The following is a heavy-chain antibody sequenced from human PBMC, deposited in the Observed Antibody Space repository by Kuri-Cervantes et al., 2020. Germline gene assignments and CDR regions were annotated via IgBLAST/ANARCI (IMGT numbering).Heavy chain of an antibody. J-gene: IGHJ4*02. D-gene: IGHD4-17*01. CDR3: ARSAYGDYVPGY. CDR1: GYTFTSYG. V-gene: IGHV1-69*13. CDR2: IIPIFGTA. Sequence: SVKVSCKASGYTFTSYGISWVRQAPGQGLEWMGGIIPIFGTANYAQKFQGRVTITADESTSTAYMELSSLRSEDTAVYYCARSAYGDYVPGYWGQGTLVTVSS.